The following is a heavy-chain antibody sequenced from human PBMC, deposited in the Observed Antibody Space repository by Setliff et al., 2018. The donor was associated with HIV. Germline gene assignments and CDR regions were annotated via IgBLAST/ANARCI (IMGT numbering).Heavy chain of an antibody. D-gene: IGHD1-26*01. Sequence: ASVKVSCKASGYTFTDNYMHWVRQAPGQGLEWMGWINPNTGATNYAQTFQGRVTVTRDTSIRTAYMDLSSLRSDDTALYYCARGPVGGTVEYWGQGTLVTVSS. CDR1: GYTFTDNY. V-gene: IGHV1-2*02. J-gene: IGHJ4*02. CDR2: INPNTGAT. CDR3: ARGPVGGTVEY.